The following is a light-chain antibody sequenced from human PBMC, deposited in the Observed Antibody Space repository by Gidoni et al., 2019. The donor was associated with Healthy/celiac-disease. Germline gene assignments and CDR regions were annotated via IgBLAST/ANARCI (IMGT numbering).Light chain of an antibody. J-gene: IGKJ2*01. CDR2: AAS. V-gene: IGKV1-39*01. Sequence: DIQMTQSPSSLSASVGDRVPITCRASQRISSYLNWYQQKPGKAPKLLIYAASSLQSGVPSRFSGSGSETDFTLTISSLQPEDFATYYCQQSYSTPYTFXXXTKLEIK. CDR1: QRISSY. CDR3: QQSYSTPYT.